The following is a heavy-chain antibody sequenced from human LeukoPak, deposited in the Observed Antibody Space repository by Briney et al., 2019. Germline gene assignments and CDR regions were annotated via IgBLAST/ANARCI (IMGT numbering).Heavy chain of an antibody. J-gene: IGHJ4*02. CDR1: TFVFSVSS. CDR2: ISRGGNAK. V-gene: IGHV3-21*01. Sequence: GGSLRLSCAASTFVFSVSSMNWVRQAPGKGLEWVSSISRGGNAKHYADSVKGRFTISRDNAKNSLYLQMDSLRVEDTAVFCAADSEFDVPASFDLWGQGTLVTVSS. CDR3: ADSEFDVPASFDL. D-gene: IGHD6-13*01.